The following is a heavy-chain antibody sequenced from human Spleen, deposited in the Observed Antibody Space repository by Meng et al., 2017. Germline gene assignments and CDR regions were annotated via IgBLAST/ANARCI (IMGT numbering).Heavy chain of an antibody. CDR1: GGSFSGYY. D-gene: IGHD6-13*01. CDR2: INHSGST. Sequence: GSLRLSCAVYGGSFSGYYWSWIRQPPGKGREWIGEINHSGSTNYNPSLKSRVTISVDTSKNQFSLKLTSVTAADTAVYYCVGGPLYSSSWYIDSWGQGTLVTVSS. J-gene: IGHJ5*01. V-gene: IGHV4-34*01. CDR3: VGGPLYSSSWYIDS.